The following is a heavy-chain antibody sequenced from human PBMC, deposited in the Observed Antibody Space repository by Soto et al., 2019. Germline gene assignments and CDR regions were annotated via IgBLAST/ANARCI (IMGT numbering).Heavy chain of an antibody. CDR1: GFTFRDYY. CDR3: ARVSNHVGVPAASDF. D-gene: IGHD2-2*01. CDR2: ISSSASYA. V-gene: IGHV3-11*06. J-gene: IGHJ4*02. Sequence: GGSLRLSCSASGFTFRDYYMSWIRQAPGKGMERVSCISSSASYATYADSVRGRFTVARDNAKNSLYLQMNSLRVEDTAVYYCARVSNHVGVPAASDFWGQGTLVTGSS.